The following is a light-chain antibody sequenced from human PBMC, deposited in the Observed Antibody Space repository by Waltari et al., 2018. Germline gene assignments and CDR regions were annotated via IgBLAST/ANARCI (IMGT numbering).Light chain of an antibody. V-gene: IGKV3-20*01. Sequence: EIVLTQSPGTLALSPGERVTLSCRASQSVASGYVAWYQQRLGQAPRLRIYGAVSRATGIPDRFSGSGSGTDFTLTITRLEPEDFAVYYCQQYANSPGTFGQGTKVEVK. CDR1: QSVASGY. CDR2: GAV. CDR3: QQYANSPGT. J-gene: IGKJ1*01.